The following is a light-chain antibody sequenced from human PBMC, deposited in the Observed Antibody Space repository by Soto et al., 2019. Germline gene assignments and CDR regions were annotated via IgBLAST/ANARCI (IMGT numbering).Light chain of an antibody. V-gene: IGLV2-23*01. CDR2: EDS. Sequence: SALTQPASVSGSPGQSIAISCTGTSSDVGGYNSVSWYQQHPGKVPKLMIYEDSKRPSGVSDRFSGSKSGNTASLTISGLQAEDEADYYCCSYAGDPYVFGTGTKVTVL. CDR3: CSYAGDPYV. CDR1: SSDVGGYNS. J-gene: IGLJ1*01.